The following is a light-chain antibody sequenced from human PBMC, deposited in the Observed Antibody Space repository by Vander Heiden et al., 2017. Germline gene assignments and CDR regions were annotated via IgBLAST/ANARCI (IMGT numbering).Light chain of an antibody. CDR3: NSRDSGGDLYV. Sequence: SSELTPDPAVSVALGQTVRITCQGDSLRNYYANWYQQKPGQAPVLVIYGKNNRPSGIPGRFSGSSSGDTASLTITGTHAEDEADYYCNSRDSGGDLYVFGTGTKVTVL. CDR1: SLRNYY. V-gene: IGLV3-19*01. J-gene: IGLJ1*01. CDR2: GKN.